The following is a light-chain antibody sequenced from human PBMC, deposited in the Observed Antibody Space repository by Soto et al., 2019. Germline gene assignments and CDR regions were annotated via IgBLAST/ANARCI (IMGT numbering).Light chain of an antibody. J-gene: IGKJ4*01. V-gene: IGKV3-20*01. CDR2: GAS. CDR3: QQYGTSLFT. CDR1: QSAYSSY. Sequence: PGDRATLSCRSSQSAYSSYLSWYQQKPGQAPRLLIYGASNRATGIPDRFSGSGSGTDFTLTISGLEPEEFAVYYCQQYGTSLFTFGGGTRVEIK.